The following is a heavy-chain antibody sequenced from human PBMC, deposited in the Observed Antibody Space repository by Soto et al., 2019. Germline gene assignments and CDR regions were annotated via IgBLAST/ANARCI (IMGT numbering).Heavy chain of an antibody. CDR2: ISYSGST. J-gene: IGHJ6*02. CDR3: ARDYDILTGPDYYGMDV. V-gene: IGHV4-34*01. D-gene: IGHD3-9*01. CDR1: GGSFSGYY. Sequence: TLSLTCAVYGGSFSGYYWTWIRQPPGKGLEWIGQISYSGSTNYNPSLKSRVFISIGTSNNQFSLELSSVTAADTAVYYCARDYDILTGPDYYGMDVWGQGTTVTVSS.